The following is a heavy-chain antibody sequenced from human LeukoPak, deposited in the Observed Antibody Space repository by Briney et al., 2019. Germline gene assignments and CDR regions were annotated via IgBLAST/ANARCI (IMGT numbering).Heavy chain of an antibody. CDR2: IRYDGSNK. J-gene: IGHJ4*02. CDR1: GFTFSSYS. Sequence: GGSLRLSGAASGFTFSSYSMHWVRQAPGKELEWVAFIRYDGSNKYYADSVKGRFTISRDNSKNTLYLQMNSLRAEDTAVYYCAVMVADFDYWGQGTLVTVSS. V-gene: IGHV3-30*02. CDR3: AVMVADFDY. D-gene: IGHD2-15*01.